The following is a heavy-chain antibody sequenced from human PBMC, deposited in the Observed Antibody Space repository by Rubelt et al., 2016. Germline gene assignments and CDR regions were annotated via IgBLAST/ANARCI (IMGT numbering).Heavy chain of an antibody. J-gene: IGHJ4*02. CDR1: GGSISSYY. D-gene: IGHD4-17*01. CDR2: LYHGGST. V-gene: IGHV4-59*12. CDR3: VRERATVTTLFDY. Sequence: QVQLQESGPGLVKPSETLSLTCTVSGGSISSYYWGWIRQPPGKGLEWIGSLYHGGSTYYNPSLKSRVTISVDTSKNEFSLQLTSVTAADTAVYYGVRERATVTTLFDYWGQGTLVTVSS.